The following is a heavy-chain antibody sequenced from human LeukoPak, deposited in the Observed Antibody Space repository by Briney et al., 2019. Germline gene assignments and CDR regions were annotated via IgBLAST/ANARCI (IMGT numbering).Heavy chain of an antibody. D-gene: IGHD3-16*01. Sequence: GGSLRLSCVVSGFRFDDYGMHWVRQAPGKGLEWVSGISWSGATTGYADSVKGRFTISRDSAKNSLYLQMDSLRVEDTGLYYCAKDESTGGFAPGYFYGMGVWGQGTTVTVSS. CDR2: ISWSGATT. J-gene: IGHJ6*02. CDR3: AKDESTGGFAPGYFYGMGV. CDR1: GFRFDDYG. V-gene: IGHV3-9*01.